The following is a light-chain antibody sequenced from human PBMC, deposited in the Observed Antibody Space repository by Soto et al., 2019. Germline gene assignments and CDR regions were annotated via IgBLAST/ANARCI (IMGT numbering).Light chain of an antibody. CDR2: GNS. Sequence: QSVLTQPPSVSGAPGQRVTISCTGSSSNIGAGYDLHWYQQLPGTAPKLLIYGNSNRPSGVPDRFSGSKSGTSASLAITGLQAEDEADYYCQPYDSTLSAFYVFGTGTKAPVL. CDR3: QPYDSTLSAFYV. V-gene: IGLV1-40*01. J-gene: IGLJ1*01. CDR1: SSNIGAGYD.